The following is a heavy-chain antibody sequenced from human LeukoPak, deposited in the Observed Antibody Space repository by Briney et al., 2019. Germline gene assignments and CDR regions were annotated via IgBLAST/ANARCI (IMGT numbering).Heavy chain of an antibody. Sequence: GRSLRLSCAASGFTFSNYGMHWVRQAPGKGLEWVALISYDGSNKYYADSVKGRFTISRDNSKNTLYLQMISLRAEDTAVYYCARFSPGGYYYLDYWGQGTLVTVSS. D-gene: IGHD3-22*01. J-gene: IGHJ4*02. CDR2: ISYDGSNK. CDR1: GFTFSNYG. CDR3: ARFSPGGYYYLDY. V-gene: IGHV3-30*03.